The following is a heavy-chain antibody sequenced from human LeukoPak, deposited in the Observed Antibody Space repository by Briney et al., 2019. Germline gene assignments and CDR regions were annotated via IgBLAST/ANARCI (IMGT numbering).Heavy chain of an antibody. CDR1: GFTFSTFA. J-gene: IGHJ4*02. CDR2: ISSSDSTI. V-gene: IGHV3-48*03. CDR3: AREVGSRLDS. Sequence: GGSVRPSCAASGFTFSTFAMSWVRQAPGKGLEWVSYISSSDSTIYYADSVKGRFTISRDNAKNSLYLQMNTLRAEDTAVYYCAREVGSRLDSWGQGTRVTLFS. D-gene: IGHD1-26*01.